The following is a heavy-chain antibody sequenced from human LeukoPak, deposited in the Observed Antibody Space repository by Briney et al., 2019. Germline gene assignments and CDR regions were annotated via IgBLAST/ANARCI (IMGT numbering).Heavy chain of an antibody. CDR2: ISASGDSA. CDR1: GFTFSSYV. D-gene: IGHD3-16*01. CDR3: AKDPNWGSPKYYFDY. Sequence: GGSLRLSCAASGFTFSSYVMNWVRQAPGKGLDRVSAISASGDSASFADSVKGRFTISRDNLKNTLYLQMNSLRAEDTAVYYCAKDPNWGSPKYYFDYWGQGTLVTVSS. V-gene: IGHV3-23*01. J-gene: IGHJ4*02.